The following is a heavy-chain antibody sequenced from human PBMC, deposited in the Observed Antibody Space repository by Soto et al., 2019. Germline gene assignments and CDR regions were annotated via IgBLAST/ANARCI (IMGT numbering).Heavy chain of an antibody. J-gene: IGHJ4*02. D-gene: IGHD2-15*01. V-gene: IGHV3-23*01. CDR1: GFTFSTYA. Sequence: EVQLLESGGGLVQPGGSLRLSCEASGFTFSTYAMSWVRQAPGKGLEWVTAISFGDGSTYYADSVKGRFTISTDNSKNTVYLQLNSLRAEDTAVYYCANAIVVVVSAPYYFDYWGQGTLVTVSS. CDR2: ISFGDGST. CDR3: ANAIVVVVSAPYYFDY.